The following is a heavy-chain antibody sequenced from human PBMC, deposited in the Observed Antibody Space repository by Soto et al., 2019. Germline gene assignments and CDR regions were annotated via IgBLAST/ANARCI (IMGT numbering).Heavy chain of an antibody. J-gene: IGHJ5*02. CDR2: IIPIFGTA. Sequence: VASVKVSCKASGGTFSSYAISWVRQAPGQGLEWMGGIIPIFGTANYAQKFQGRVTITADESTSTAYMELSSLRSEDTAVYYCAREVGATLNWFDPWGQGTLVTVSS. CDR3: AREVGATLNWFDP. V-gene: IGHV1-69*13. D-gene: IGHD1-26*01. CDR1: GGTFSSYA.